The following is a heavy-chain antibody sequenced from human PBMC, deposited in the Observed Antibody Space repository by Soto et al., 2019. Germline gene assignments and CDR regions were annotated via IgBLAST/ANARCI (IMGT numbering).Heavy chain of an antibody. CDR2: ISSSSGST. D-gene: IGHD2-8*02. CDR3: ARAGGMIWGSYGVDV. V-gene: IGHV3-11*05. J-gene: IGHJ6*02. Sequence: GGSLRLSCAASGFTFSDYYMSWIRQAPGKGLEYISYISSSSGSTNYGDSVKGRFTISRDNAKNSLYLQMDSVRVEDTAVYYCARAGGMIWGSYGVDVWGQGTTVTVSS. CDR1: GFTFSDYY.